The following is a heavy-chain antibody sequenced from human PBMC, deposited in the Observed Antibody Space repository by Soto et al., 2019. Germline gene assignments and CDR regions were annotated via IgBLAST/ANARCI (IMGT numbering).Heavy chain of an antibody. V-gene: IGHV4-61*01. CDR1: GGSVSSDTHY. CDR3: ARVTLKAGNWFDP. Sequence: QVQLQESGPRLVKPSETVSLTCTVSGGSVSSDTHYWSWIRLPPGKRLEWIGFIYSSGSTNYNPSLKSRVTMSVDTSKNQFSLKLRSVIVADTAVYHCARVTLKAGNWFDPWGQGTLVTVSS. J-gene: IGHJ5*02. CDR2: IYSSGST.